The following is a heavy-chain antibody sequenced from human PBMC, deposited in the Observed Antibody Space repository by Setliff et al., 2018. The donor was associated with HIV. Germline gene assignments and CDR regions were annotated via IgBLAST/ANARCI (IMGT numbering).Heavy chain of an antibody. Sequence: SETLSLTCTVSGGSISTYYWSWIRQPPGKGLEWIGYIYTSGSTNYNPSLKSRVTISLDTSKNQLSLKLSSVTAADTAVYFCVRQDRYCTSTDCYRYFNYWGQGTLVTVSS. CDR1: GGSISTYY. D-gene: IGHD2-2*02. V-gene: IGHV4-4*09. CDR3: VRQDRYCTSTDCYRYFNY. CDR2: IYTSGST. J-gene: IGHJ4*02.